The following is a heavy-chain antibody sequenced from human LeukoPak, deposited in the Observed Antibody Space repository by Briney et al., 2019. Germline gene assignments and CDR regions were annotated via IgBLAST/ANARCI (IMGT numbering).Heavy chain of an antibody. V-gene: IGHV3-7*01. CDR1: GFTFTSYW. CDR2: IRQDGSEK. J-gene: IGHJ4*02. CDR3: AVAASGDY. Sequence: PGGSLRLSCAASGFTFTSYWMYWVRQAPGKGLEWVAYIRQDGSEKYTISRDNAKNSLYLQMNSLRVEDTAVYYCAVAASGDYWGQGTLVTVSS. D-gene: IGHD2-15*01.